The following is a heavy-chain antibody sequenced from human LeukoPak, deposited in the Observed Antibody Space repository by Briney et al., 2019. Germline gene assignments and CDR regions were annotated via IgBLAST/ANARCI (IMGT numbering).Heavy chain of an antibody. CDR2: FDPEDGET. Sequence: GASVKVSCKVSGYTLTELSMHWVRQAPGKGLEWMGGFDPEDGETIYAQKFQGRVTMTEDTSTDTAYMELSSLRSEDTAVYYCATAPNWNSGYRFDYWGQGTLVTVSS. D-gene: IGHD1/OR15-1a*01. CDR1: GYTLTELS. CDR3: ATAPNWNSGYRFDY. V-gene: IGHV1-24*01. J-gene: IGHJ4*02.